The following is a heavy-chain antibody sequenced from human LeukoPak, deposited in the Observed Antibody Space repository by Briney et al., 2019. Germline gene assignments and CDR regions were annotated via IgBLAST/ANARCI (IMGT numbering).Heavy chain of an antibody. Sequence: PSETLSLTCTVSGGSISTSGYSWGWIRQPPGMGLEWIGSAYYRGSTYYNPSLKSRVTISVDTSKNQFSLKLSSVTAADTAVYYCAKRGGGGSSGRDDYWGQGTLVTVSS. J-gene: IGHJ4*02. V-gene: IGHV4-39*01. CDR2: AYYRGST. CDR3: AKRGGGGSSGRDDY. D-gene: IGHD1-26*01. CDR1: GGSISTSGYS.